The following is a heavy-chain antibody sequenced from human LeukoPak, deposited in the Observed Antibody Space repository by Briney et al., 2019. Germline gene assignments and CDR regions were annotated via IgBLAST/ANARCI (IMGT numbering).Heavy chain of an antibody. V-gene: IGHV3-30*18. Sequence: SGGSLRLSCAAPGFTFSSYGMHWVRQAPGKGLEWVAVISYDGSNKYYADSVKGRFTISRDNSKNTLYPQMNSLRAEDTAVYYCAKDSQYSSRWYGGRFYYYGMDVWGQGTTVTVSS. CDR1: GFTFSSYG. CDR2: ISYDGSNK. J-gene: IGHJ6*02. D-gene: IGHD6-13*01. CDR3: AKDSQYSSRWYGGRFYYYGMDV.